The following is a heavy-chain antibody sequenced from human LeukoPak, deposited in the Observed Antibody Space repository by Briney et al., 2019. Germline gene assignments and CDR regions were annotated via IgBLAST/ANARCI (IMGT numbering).Heavy chain of an antibody. CDR1: GFTVSSNY. Sequence: GGSLRLSCAASGFTVSSNYMSWVRQAPGKGLEWVSVIYSGGSTYYADSVKGRFTISRDNSKNTLYLQMNSLRAEDKAVYYCATNTYYYDSSGYSFDYWGQGTLVTVSS. J-gene: IGHJ4*02. V-gene: IGHV3-66*02. D-gene: IGHD3-22*01. CDR2: IYSGGST. CDR3: ATNTYYYDSSGYSFDY.